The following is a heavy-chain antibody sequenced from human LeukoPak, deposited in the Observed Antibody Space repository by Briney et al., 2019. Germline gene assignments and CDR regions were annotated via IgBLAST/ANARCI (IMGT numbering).Heavy chain of an antibody. Sequence: SETLSLTCTVSGGSISSGGYYWSWIRQPPGKGLEWIGYIYYSGSTYYNPSLKSRVTISVDTSKNQFSLKLSSVTAADTAVYYCARSYGDYVYYFDYWGQGTLVTVSS. D-gene: IGHD4-17*01. V-gene: IGHV4-31*03. CDR3: ARSYGDYVYYFDY. CDR1: GGSISSGGYY. J-gene: IGHJ4*02. CDR2: IYYSGST.